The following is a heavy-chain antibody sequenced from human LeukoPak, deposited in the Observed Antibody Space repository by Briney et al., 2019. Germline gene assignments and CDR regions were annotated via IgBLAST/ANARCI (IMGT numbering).Heavy chain of an antibody. D-gene: IGHD2-2*01. CDR2: TYYRSKWYN. Sequence: SQTPSLTCAISGDSVSSNSAAWNWIRQSPSRGLEWLGRTYYRSKWYNEYAVSVTSRITINPDTSKNQFSLHLNSVTPEDTAVYYCARDYYCSSFSCSVDYWGQGTLVTVSS. V-gene: IGHV6-1*01. CDR3: ARDYYCSSFSCSVDY. J-gene: IGHJ4*02. CDR1: GDSVSSNSAA.